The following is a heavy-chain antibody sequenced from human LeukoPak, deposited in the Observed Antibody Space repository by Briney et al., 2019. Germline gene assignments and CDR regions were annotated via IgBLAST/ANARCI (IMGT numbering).Heavy chain of an antibody. CDR1: GGSMSSGSYY. V-gene: IGHV4-61*02. Sequence: PSETLSLTCTVSGGSMSSGSYYWSWIRQPAGKGLEWIGRIYASGSTDYNPSLKSRVTISVDTSKNQFSLKLTSVTAADTAVYYCARDRGSSGWNDYWGQGTLVTVSS. J-gene: IGHJ4*02. D-gene: IGHD6-19*01. CDR3: ARDRGSSGWNDY. CDR2: IYASGST.